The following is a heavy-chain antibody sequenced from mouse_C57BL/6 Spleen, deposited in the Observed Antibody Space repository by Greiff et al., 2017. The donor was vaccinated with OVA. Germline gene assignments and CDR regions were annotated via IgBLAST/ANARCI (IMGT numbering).Heavy chain of an antibody. CDR1: GYAFTNYS. Sequence: QVQLQQSGAELVRPGTSVKVSCKASGYAFTNYSIEWVKQRPGQGLEWIGVINPGSGGTNYNEKFKGKATLTADKSSSTAYMQISSLTSEDSAVYFCARNLYYAMDYWGQGTSVTVSS. V-gene: IGHV1-54*01. J-gene: IGHJ4*01. CDR2: INPGSGGT. CDR3: ARNLYYAMDY.